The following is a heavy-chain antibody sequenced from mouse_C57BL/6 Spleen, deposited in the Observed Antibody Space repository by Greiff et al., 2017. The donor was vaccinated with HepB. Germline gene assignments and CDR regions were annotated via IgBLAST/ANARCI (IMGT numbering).Heavy chain of an antibody. J-gene: IGHJ4*01. V-gene: IGHV1-59*01. Sequence: QVQLQQSGAELVRPGTSVKLSCKASGYTFTIYWMHWVKQRPGQGLEWIGVIDPSDSYTNYNQKFKGKATLTVDTSSSTAYMQLSSLTSEDSAVYYCASYFIGVDYWGQGTSVTVSS. D-gene: IGHD2-10*01. CDR1: GYTFTIYW. CDR3: ASYFIGVDY. CDR2: IDPSDSYT.